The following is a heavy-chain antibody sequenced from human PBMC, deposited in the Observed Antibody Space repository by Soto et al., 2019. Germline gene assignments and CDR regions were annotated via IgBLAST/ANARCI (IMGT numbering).Heavy chain of an antibody. CDR2: ISAYNGNT. CDR1: GYTFTSYG. V-gene: IGHV1-18*04. CDR3: ARDKLANWGSDAFDI. J-gene: IGHJ3*02. Sequence: ASVKISCKASGYTFTSYGISWVRQAPGQGLEWMGWISAYNGNTNYAQKLQGRVTMTTDTSTSTAYMELGSLRSDDTAVYYCARDKLANWGSDAFDIWGQGTMVTVSS. D-gene: IGHD7-27*01.